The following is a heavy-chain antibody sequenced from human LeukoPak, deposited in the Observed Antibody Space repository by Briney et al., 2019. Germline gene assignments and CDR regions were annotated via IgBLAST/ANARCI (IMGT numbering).Heavy chain of an antibody. D-gene: IGHD2-21*02. J-gene: IGHJ4*02. V-gene: IGHV3-23*01. Sequence: GGSLRLSCAASGFTFSSYGMSWVRQAPGKGLEWVSTIGSYNSDTYHTDSVKGRFTVSRDNSKNTLYLQMNSLRAEDTAVYYCAKDFEVVVTATLSPFDYWGQGTLVTVSS. CDR1: GFTFSSYG. CDR3: AKDFEVVVTATLSPFDY. CDR2: IGSYNSDT.